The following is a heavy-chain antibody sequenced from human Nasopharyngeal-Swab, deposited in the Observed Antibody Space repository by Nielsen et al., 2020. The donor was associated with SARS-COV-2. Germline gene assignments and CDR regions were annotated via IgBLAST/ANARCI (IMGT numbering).Heavy chain of an antibody. CDR1: GGSISSYY. J-gene: IGHJ6*02. CDR3: ARDEEYSSSVKFHYYYGMDV. V-gene: IGHV4-59*12. CDR2: IYYSGST. D-gene: IGHD6-6*01. Sequence: SETLSLTCTVSGGSISSYYWSWIRQPPGKGLEWIGYIYYSGSTNYNPSLKSRVTISVDTSKNQFSLKLSSVTAADTAVYYCARDEEYSSSVKFHYYYGMDVWGQGTTVTVSS.